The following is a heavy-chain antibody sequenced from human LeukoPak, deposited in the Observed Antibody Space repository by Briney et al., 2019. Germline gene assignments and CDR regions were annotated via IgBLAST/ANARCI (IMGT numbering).Heavy chain of an antibody. CDR1: GFTFSNCA. CDR2: ISGSGGST. Sequence: GGSLRLSCAASGFTFSNCAMHWVRQAPGKGLEWVSAISGSGGSTYYADSVKGRFTISRDNSKNTLYLQMNSLRAEDTAVYYCAKDRALLWFGELLSDYWGQGTLVTVSS. D-gene: IGHD3-10*01. J-gene: IGHJ4*02. CDR3: AKDRALLWFGELLSDY. V-gene: IGHV3-23*01.